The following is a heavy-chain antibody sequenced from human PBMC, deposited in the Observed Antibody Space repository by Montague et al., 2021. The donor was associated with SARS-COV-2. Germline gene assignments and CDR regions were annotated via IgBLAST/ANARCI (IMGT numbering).Heavy chain of an antibody. Sequence: SETLSLTCAVYGGSFSRYYWCCFRQPPPKGLLLIVEINHSGSTNYYPSLNSRVTIVVDTSKNQFSLKLSSVTAADTAVYYCERVRYYGSGTSLGMDVWGQGTTVTVSS. CDR2: INHSGST. CDR1: GGSFSRYY. V-gene: IGHV4-34*01. CDR3: ERVRYYGSGTSLGMDV. D-gene: IGHD3-10*01. J-gene: IGHJ6*02.